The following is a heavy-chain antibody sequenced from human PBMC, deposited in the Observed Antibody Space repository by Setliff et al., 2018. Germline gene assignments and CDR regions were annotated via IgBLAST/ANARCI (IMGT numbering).Heavy chain of an antibody. CDR3: ARIKASDYYYYMDV. CDR2: IDWDDDK. V-gene: IGHV2-70*11. J-gene: IGHJ6*03. Sequence: SGPTLVNPTQTLTLTCTFSGFSLSTSGMCVSWIRQPPGKALEWLARIDWDDDKYYSTSLKTRLTISKDTSKNQVVLTMTNMDPVDTATYYCARIKASDYYYYMDVWGKGTTVTVSS. CDR1: GFSLSTSGMC.